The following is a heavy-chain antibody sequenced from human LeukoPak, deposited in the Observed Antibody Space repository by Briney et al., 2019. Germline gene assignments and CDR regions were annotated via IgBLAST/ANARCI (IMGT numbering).Heavy chain of an antibody. V-gene: IGHV3-7*01. Sequence: GGSLRLSCAASGFTFTTYWMSWVRQAPGKGLEWVANIKRDGSEKKYVHSVKGRFTISRDNAKNSLYLQMNSLRAEDTAVYYCAKGTGHYYYYMDAWGKGTTVTVSS. CDR1: GFTFTTYW. CDR2: IKRDGSEK. CDR3: AKGTGHYYYYMDA. J-gene: IGHJ6*03. D-gene: IGHD1-14*01.